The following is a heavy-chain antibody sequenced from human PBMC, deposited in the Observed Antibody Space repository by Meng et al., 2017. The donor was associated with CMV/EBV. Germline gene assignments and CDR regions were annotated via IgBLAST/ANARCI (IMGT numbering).Heavy chain of an antibody. V-gene: IGHV3-23*03. CDR2: IYSGGST. D-gene: IGHD1-26*01. CDR3: AGSSSGGYWAFDI. J-gene: IGHJ3*02. CDR1: GFTFSSYA. Sequence: GESLKISCAASGFTFSSYAMTWVRQAPGKGLEWVSVIYSGGSTYYADSVKGRFTISRDNAKNSLYLQMNSLRAEDTALYHCAGSSSGGYWAFDIWGQGTMVTVSS.